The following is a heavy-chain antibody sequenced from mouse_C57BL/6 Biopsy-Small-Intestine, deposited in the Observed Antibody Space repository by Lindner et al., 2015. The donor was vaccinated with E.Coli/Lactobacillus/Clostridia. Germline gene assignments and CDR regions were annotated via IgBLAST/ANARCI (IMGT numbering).Heavy chain of an antibody. V-gene: IGHV1-77*01. CDR1: GYSFTDYY. CDR3: VRDTREPGGYTYGYYFDY. Sequence: SVKVSCKASGYSFTDYYMHWVRRAPGQGLEWMGMINPSSGSTTYAQKFQGRVSMTRNTSTSTLDLELSSLRSEDTAVYFRVRDTREPGGYTYGYYFDYWGHGTLVTVSS. D-gene: IGHD2-2*01. J-gene: IGHJ2*01. CDR2: INPSSGST.